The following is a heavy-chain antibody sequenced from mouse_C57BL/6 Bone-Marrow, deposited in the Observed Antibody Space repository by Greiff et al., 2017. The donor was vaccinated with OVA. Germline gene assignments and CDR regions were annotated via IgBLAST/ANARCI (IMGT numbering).Heavy chain of an antibody. CDR2: IYPGSGSN. CDR1: GYTFTSYW. Sequence: QVQLQQPGAELVKPGASVKMSCKASGYTFTSYWITWVKQRPGQGLEWIGDIYPGSGSNNYNEKFKSKATLTVDTSTSKPYMQLSSRTSEDSAVYYCARRTAWFAYWGQGTLVTVSA. V-gene: IGHV1-55*01. CDR3: ARRTAWFAY. J-gene: IGHJ3*01.